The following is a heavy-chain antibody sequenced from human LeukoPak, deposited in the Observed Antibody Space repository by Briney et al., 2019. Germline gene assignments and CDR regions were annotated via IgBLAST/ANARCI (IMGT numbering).Heavy chain of an antibody. V-gene: IGHV1-18*01. D-gene: IGHD2-21*02. CDR2: ISAYNGNT. CDR3: ARGVLDVVVTARWFDP. J-gene: IGHJ5*02. CDR1: GYTFTSYG. Sequence: GASVKVSCKASGYTFTSYGISWVRQAPGQGLEWMGWISAYNGNTNYAQKIQGRVTMTKDTSTSTDYMELRSLRSDDTAVYYCARGVLDVVVTARWFDPWGQGTLVTVSS.